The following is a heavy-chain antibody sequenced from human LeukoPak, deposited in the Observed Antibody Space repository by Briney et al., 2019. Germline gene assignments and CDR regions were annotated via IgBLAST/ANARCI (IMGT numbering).Heavy chain of an antibody. CDR1: GYTFTSYD. D-gene: IGHD6-13*01. V-gene: IGHV1-8*01. Sequence: ASVKVSCKASGYTFTSYDINWVRQTTGQGLEWMGWMNPNTGNRDYAQKFQGRVTMTRNTSTSTAYMELSSLRSEDTAVYYCARGGGTIKAAGRWFDPWGQGTLVTVSS. CDR3: ARGGGTIKAAGRWFDP. J-gene: IGHJ5*02. CDR2: MNPNTGNR.